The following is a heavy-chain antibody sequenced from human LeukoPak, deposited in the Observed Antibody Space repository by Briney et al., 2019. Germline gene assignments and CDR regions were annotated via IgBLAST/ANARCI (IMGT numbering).Heavy chain of an antibody. Sequence: GGSLRLSCAASGFTFSSYSMNWVRQAPGKGLEWVSSISSSSSYIYYADSVKGRFTISRDNAKNSLYLQMNSLRAEDTAVYYCARDGPTYYYDSSGYYDYWGQGTLVTVSS. J-gene: IGHJ4*02. CDR2: ISSSSSYI. CDR3: ARDGPTYYYDSSGYYDY. V-gene: IGHV3-21*01. CDR1: GFTFSSYS. D-gene: IGHD3-22*01.